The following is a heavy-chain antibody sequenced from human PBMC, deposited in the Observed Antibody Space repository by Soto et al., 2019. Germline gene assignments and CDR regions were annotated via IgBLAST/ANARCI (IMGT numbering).Heavy chain of an antibody. D-gene: IGHD4-17*01. Sequence: EVQLLESGGGLVQPGGPLRLSCAASGFTFSSFAMTCVRQAPGKGLEWVSSLTGSGVSTYYADSVKGRFTISRDNAKNTLYLQMISLRAADAALYYCAKGTAVTTGDMAYWGQGTLVTVSS. CDR3: AKGTAVTTGDMAY. J-gene: IGHJ4*02. V-gene: IGHV3-23*01. CDR1: GFTFSSFA. CDR2: LTGSGVST.